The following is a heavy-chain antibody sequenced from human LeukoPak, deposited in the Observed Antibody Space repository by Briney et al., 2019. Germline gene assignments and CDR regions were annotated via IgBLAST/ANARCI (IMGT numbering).Heavy chain of an antibody. J-gene: IGHJ5*02. CDR3: ATLLSALETKP. D-gene: IGHD3-10*01. V-gene: IGHV1-2*02. Sequence: ASVKVSCKASGYTFTGYHMHWVRQAPGQGLEWMGWINPNSGGTNYAQTFQGRVTMTRDTSISTANMELSRLRSDDTAVYYCATLLSALETKPWGQGTQVTVSS. CDR1: GYTFTGYH. CDR2: INPNSGGT.